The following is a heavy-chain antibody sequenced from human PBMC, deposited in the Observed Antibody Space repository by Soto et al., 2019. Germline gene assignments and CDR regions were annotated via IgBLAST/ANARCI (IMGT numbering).Heavy chain of an antibody. V-gene: IGHV1-3*01. CDR3: ARGGFVREWELYNY. D-gene: IGHD1-26*01. CDR1: GYTFTSYA. Sequence: QVQLVQSGAEVKKPGASVKVSCKASGYTFTSYAMHWVRQAPGQRLEWMGWINAGNGNTKYSQKFQGRVTITRDTSASTAYMELSSLRSEDTAVYYCARGGFVREWELYNYWGQGTLVTVSS. J-gene: IGHJ4*02. CDR2: INAGNGNT.